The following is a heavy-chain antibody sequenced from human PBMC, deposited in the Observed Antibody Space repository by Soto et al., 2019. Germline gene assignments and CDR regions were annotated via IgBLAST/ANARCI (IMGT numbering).Heavy chain of an antibody. CDR2: IYYSGST. D-gene: IGHD6-19*01. J-gene: IGHJ3*02. CDR1: GGSVSSGSYY. V-gene: IGHV4-61*01. Sequence: PSETLSLTCTVSGGSVSSGSYYWSWIRQPPGKGLEWIGYIYYSGSTNYNPSLKSRVTISVDTSKNQFSLKLSSVTAADTAVYYCARDNQWLVNDAFDIWGQGTMVPVSS. CDR3: ARDNQWLVNDAFDI.